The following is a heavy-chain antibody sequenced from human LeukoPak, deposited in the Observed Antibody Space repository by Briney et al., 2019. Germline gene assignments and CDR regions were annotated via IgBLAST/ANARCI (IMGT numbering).Heavy chain of an antibody. D-gene: IGHD3-22*01. V-gene: IGHV4-59*11. Sequence: KPSETLSLTCTVSGVSISGHYWSWIRQPPGNGLEWIGFIYYSGRTRYNPSLHSRVTISADTSKNHLSLKLTSVTAADTAVYYCARLLDNDSSGDPDTFDMWGQGIKVTVSS. CDR1: GVSISGHY. CDR3: ARLLDNDSSGDPDTFDM. CDR2: IYYSGRT. J-gene: IGHJ3*02.